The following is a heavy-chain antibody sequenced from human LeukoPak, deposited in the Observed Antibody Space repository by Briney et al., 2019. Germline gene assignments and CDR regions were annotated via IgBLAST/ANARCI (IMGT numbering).Heavy chain of an antibody. V-gene: IGHV1-2*02. CDR2: INPNSGGT. D-gene: IGHD3-22*01. J-gene: IGHJ4*02. CDR1: GYTFTGYY. CDR3: ARDPLGDSSGYFDY. Sequence: GASVKVSCKASGYTFTGYYMHWVRQAPGQGLEWMGWINPNSGGTNYAQKFQGRVTMTRDTSISTAYMELSRLRSDDTAVYYCARDPLGDSSGYFDYWGQGTLVTVSS.